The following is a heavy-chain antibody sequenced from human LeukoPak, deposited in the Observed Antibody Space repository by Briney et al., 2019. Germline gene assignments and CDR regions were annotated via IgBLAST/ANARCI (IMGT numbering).Heavy chain of an antibody. J-gene: IGHJ6*02. CDR1: GFTFSSYA. CDR3: ARGAHGMDV. V-gene: IGHV3-30-3*01. Sequence: GGSLRLSCAASGFTFSSYAMHWVRQAPGKGLEGVAVISYDGSNKYYADSVKGRFTISRDNSKNTLYLQMNSLRAEDTAVYYCARGAHGMDVWGQGTTVTVSS. CDR2: ISYDGSNK.